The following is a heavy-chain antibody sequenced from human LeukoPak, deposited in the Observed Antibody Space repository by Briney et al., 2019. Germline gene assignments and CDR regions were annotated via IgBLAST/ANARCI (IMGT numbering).Heavy chain of an antibody. CDR1: GFTFSDYY. D-gene: IGHD1-14*01. CDR2: ISSSGSTI. J-gene: IGHJ3*02. Sequence: GGSLRLSCAASGFTFSDYYMSWIRQAPGKGLEWVSYISSSGSTIYYADSVKGLFTISRDNAKNSLYLQMNSLRAEDTAVYYCARVTPSNDAFDIWGQGTMVTVSS. CDR3: ARVTPSNDAFDI. V-gene: IGHV3-11*04.